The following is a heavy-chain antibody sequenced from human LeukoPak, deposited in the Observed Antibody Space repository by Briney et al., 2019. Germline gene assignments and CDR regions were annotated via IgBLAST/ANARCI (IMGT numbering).Heavy chain of an antibody. CDR1: GFTFSSYA. CDR3: AEVKGVLEGLLFDY. J-gene: IGHJ4*02. CDR2: ISGSGGST. D-gene: IGHD3-3*01. Sequence: GSLRLSCAASGFTFSSYAMSWVRQAPGKGLEWVSAISGSGGSTYYADSVKGRFTISRDNSKNTLYLQMNSLRAEDTAVYYCAEVKGVLEGLLFDYWGQGTLVTVSS. V-gene: IGHV3-23*01.